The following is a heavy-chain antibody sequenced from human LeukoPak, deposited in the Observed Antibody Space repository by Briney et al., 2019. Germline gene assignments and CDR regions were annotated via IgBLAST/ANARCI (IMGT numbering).Heavy chain of an antibody. Sequence: PSETLSLTCAVYGGSFSGYYWSWIRQPPGKGLEWIGEINHSGSTNYNPSLKSRVTISVDTSKNQFSLKLSSVTAADTAVYYCARAVQLKLARRRNNWFDPWGQGTLVTVSS. D-gene: IGHD1-1*01. CDR1: GGSFSGYY. CDR3: ARAVQLKLARRRNNWFDP. CDR2: INHSGST. V-gene: IGHV4-34*01. J-gene: IGHJ5*02.